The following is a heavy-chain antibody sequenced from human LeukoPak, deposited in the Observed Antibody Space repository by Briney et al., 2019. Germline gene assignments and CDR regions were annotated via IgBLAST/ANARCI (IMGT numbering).Heavy chain of an antibody. D-gene: IGHD5-12*01. CDR3: ATVYSGYDVVGEDY. J-gene: IGHJ4*02. V-gene: IGHV4-34*01. CDR1: GGSFSGYY. CDR2: INHSGNT. Sequence: SETLSLTCAVYGGSFSGYYWSWIRQPPGKGLEWIGEINHSGNTNYNPSLKSRVTISVDTSKNQFSLNLSSVTAADTAVYYCATVYSGYDVVGEDYWGQGTLVTVSS.